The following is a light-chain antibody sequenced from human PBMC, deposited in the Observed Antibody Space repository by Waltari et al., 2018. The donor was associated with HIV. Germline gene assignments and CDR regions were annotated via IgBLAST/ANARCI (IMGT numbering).Light chain of an antibody. Sequence: DIVMTQSPDSLAVSLGERATINCKSSQSVLYNSNNKNYLAWYQQKAGQPPNLLIYWASTREFGVPDRFSGSGSGIDFTLTISSLQAEDVAVYYCQQYYSTPHTFGQGTKLEIK. CDR2: WAS. CDR3: QQYYSTPHT. CDR1: QSVLYNSNNKNY. J-gene: IGKJ2*01. V-gene: IGKV4-1*01.